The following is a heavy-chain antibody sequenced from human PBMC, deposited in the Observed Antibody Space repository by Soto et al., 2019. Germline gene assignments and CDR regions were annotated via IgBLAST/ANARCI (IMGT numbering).Heavy chain of an antibody. CDR2: ISSSSSTI. CDR3: ARLTGYLPPVYYYGMDV. CDR1: GFTFSSYS. D-gene: IGHD3-9*01. V-gene: IGHV3-48*02. Sequence: PGGSLRLSCVASGFTFSSYSMNWVRQAPGKGLEWVSYISSSSSTIYYADSVKGRFTISRDNAKNSLYLQMNSLRDEDTAVYYCARLTGYLPPVYYYGMDVWGQGTTVTVSS. J-gene: IGHJ6*02.